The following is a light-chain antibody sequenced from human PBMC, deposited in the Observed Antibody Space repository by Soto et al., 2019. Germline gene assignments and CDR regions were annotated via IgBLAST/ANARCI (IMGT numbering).Light chain of an antibody. J-gene: IGKJ1*01. CDR3: QQSYSTPRT. CDR2: AAS. Sequence: DSQMTHAPSSLSAHVGERVTITCRASQSISSYLNWYQQKPGKAPKLLIYAASSLQSGVPSRFSGSGSGTDFTLTISSLQPEDFATYYCQQSYSTPRTFGQGTKVDIK. V-gene: IGKV1-39*01. CDR1: QSISSY.